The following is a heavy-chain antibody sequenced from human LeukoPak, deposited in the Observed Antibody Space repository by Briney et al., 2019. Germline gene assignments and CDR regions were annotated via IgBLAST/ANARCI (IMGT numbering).Heavy chain of an antibody. J-gene: IGHJ4*02. CDR3: TKDPLDY. Sequence: GGSLRLSCAASGFTFSSYAMHWVRQAPVKGLEWVAFVSYDGSNKYYADSVKGRFTISRDNSKNTLYLQMNSLRVEDTAVYYCTKDPLDYWGQGTLVTVSS. CDR1: GFTFSSYA. CDR2: VSYDGSNK. V-gene: IGHV3-30-3*01.